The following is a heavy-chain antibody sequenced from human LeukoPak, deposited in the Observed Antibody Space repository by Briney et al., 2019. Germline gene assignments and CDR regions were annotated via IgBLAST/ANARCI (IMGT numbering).Heavy chain of an antibody. J-gene: IGHJ4*02. CDR3: ARADCSNYVVDY. D-gene: IGHD4-11*01. CDR2: ISAYNGNT. V-gene: IGHV1-18*01. CDR1: GYTFTSYG. Sequence: ASVEVSCKASGYTFTSYGISWVRQAPGQGLEWMGWISAYNGNTNYAQKLQGRVTMTTDTSTSTAYMELRSLRSDDTAVYYCARADCSNYVVDYWGQGTLVTVSS.